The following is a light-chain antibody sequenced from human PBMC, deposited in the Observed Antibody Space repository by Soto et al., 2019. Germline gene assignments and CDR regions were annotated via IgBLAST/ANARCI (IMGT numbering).Light chain of an antibody. V-gene: IGLV4-69*01. Sequence: QLVLTQSPSASASLGASVKLTCTLSSGHSSYAIAWHQQQPEKGPRFLMKVTSDGSHSKGDGIPDRFSGSSSGAERYLTISSLQSEDEADYYCQTWGTGIGVFGGGTKLTVL. CDR2: VTSDGSH. CDR1: SGHSSYA. J-gene: IGLJ3*02. CDR3: QTWGTGIGV.